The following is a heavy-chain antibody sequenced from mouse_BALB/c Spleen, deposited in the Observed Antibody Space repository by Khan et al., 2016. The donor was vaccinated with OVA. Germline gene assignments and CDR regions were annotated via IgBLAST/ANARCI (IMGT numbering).Heavy chain of an antibody. Sequence: EVQLQESGPGLVKPSQSLSLTCTVTGYSITSNYAWNWIRQFPGNKLEWMGYISYSGSTSYHPSLKSRISITRDTSKNHFFLQLNSVTSEDTATYYCARGNYYGYAMDYWGQGTSVTVSS. CDR1: GYSITSNYA. J-gene: IGHJ4*01. CDR2: ISYSGST. D-gene: IGHD1-1*01. CDR3: ARGNYYGYAMDY. V-gene: IGHV3-2*02.